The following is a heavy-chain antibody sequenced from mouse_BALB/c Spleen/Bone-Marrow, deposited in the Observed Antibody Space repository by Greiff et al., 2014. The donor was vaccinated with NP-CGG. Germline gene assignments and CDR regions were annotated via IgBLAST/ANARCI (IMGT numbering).Heavy chain of an antibody. V-gene: IGHV4-1*02. CDR1: GFDFSGYW. D-gene: IGHD1-2*01. CDR3: ARPGYYGYQDV. J-gene: IGHJ1*01. Sequence: LVESGGSLKLSCAASGFDFSGYWMTWVRQAPGKGLEWIGEINPDSSTINYTPSLKDKFIISRDNAKNALYLQMSKVRPEDTALYYCARPGYYGYQDVWGAGTTVTVSS. CDR2: INPDSSTI.